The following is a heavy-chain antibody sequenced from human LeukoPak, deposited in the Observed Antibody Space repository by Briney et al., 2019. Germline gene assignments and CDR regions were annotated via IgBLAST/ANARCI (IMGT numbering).Heavy chain of an antibody. J-gene: IGHJ4*02. Sequence: ASVKVSCKASGYTFSAYGISWVRQAPGQGLEWMGWIYTYNGNANYAEHLQGRVTLTSDSSTTTVYMELKNLTSDDTDVYYCARDSSPVAGVGLFWGQGTLVTVSS. D-gene: IGHD6-19*01. CDR2: IYTYNGNA. CDR3: ARDSSPVAGVGLF. CDR1: GYTFSAYG. V-gene: IGHV1-18*01.